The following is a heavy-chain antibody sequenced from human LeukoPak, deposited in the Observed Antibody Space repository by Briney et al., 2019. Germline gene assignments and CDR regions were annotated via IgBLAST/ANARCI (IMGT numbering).Heavy chain of an antibody. CDR3: AKELAYCGGDCPYYFDY. CDR2: ISGSGGST. V-gene: IGHV3-23*01. CDR1: GFTFSSYA. Sequence: GGSLRLSCAASGFTFSSYAISWVRQAPGKGPEWVSAISGSGGSTYYADSVKGRFTISRDNSKNTLYLQMNSLRAEDTAVYYCAKELAYCGGDCPYYFDYWGQGTLVTVSS. J-gene: IGHJ4*02. D-gene: IGHD2-21*02.